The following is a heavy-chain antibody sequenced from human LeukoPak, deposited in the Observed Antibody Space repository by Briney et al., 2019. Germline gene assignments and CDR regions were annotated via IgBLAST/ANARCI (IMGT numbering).Heavy chain of an antibody. CDR3: ARGAYSGRSSYFDY. CDR1: GFTFSSYS. CDR2: ISSSSVI. V-gene: IGHV3-48*01. D-gene: IGHD3-10*01. Sequence: GGSLRLSCAASGFTFSSYSIYWVRQAPGKGLEWISYISSSSVIDYSDSVKGRFTVSRDNAKNSLFLQMNSLRAEDTAVYYCARGAYSGRSSYFDYWGQGTLVTVSS. J-gene: IGHJ4*02.